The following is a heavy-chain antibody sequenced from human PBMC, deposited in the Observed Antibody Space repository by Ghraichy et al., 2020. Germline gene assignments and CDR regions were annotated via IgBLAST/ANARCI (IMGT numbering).Heavy chain of an antibody. Sequence: LSLTCAASGFTFSSYSMNWVRQAPGKGLEWVSSISPSGTYIYSADSVKGRFTISRDSAKNSLYLQMSSLRAEDTAVYYCARSYYYDSSGYYAGDSFDIWGQGTMVTVSS. CDR1: GFTFSSYS. D-gene: IGHD3-22*01. J-gene: IGHJ3*02. CDR3: ARSYYYDSSGYYAGDSFDI. V-gene: IGHV3-21*01. CDR2: ISPSGTYI.